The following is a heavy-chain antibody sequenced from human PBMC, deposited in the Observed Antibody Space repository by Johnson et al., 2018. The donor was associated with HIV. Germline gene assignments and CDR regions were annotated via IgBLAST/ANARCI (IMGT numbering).Heavy chain of an antibody. CDR2: IYSGGNT. D-gene: IGHD3-10*01. CDR1: GFTVSSNY. CDR3: ARGALGSFDI. V-gene: IGHV3-53*01. J-gene: IGHJ3*02. Sequence: VQLVESGGGLIQPGGSLRLSCAASGFTVSSNYMSWVRQAPGKGLEWVSVIYSGGNTNYADSVKGRFTISRDNAKNTVYLQMDSLRDEDMAVYYCARGALGSFDIWGQWTMVTVSA.